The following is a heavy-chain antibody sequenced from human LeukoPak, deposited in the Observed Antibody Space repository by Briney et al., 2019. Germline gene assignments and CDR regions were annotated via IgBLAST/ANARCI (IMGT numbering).Heavy chain of an antibody. J-gene: IGHJ4*02. CDR1: GFIVSANY. CDR2: IYSGGSP. D-gene: IGHD4-11*01. Sequence: GGSLRLSCAASGFIVSANYMNWVRQAPGKGLEWVSVIYSGGSPFYADSVKGRLTISRDNSKNTVYLQMNSLRVEDTAVYYCARGRQCDFWGQGTLVTVSS. V-gene: IGHV3-53*01. CDR3: ARGRQCDF.